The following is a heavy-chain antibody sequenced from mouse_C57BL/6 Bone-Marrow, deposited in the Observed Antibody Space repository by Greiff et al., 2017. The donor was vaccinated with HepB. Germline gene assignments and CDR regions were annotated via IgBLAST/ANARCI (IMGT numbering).Heavy chain of an antibody. CDR3: ARPPLNYDYGHFDV. V-gene: IGHV1-64*01. CDR2: IHPNSGST. CDR1: GYTFTSYW. Sequence: VQLQQPGAELVKPGASVKLSCKASGYTFTSYWMHWVKQRPGQGLEWIGMIHPNSGSTNYNEKFKSKATLTVDKSSSTAYMQLSSLTSEDSAVYYCARPPLNYDYGHFDVWGTGTTVTVSS. J-gene: IGHJ1*03. D-gene: IGHD2-4*01.